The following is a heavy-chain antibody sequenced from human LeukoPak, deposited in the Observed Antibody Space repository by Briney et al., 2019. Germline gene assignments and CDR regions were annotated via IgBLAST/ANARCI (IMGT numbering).Heavy chain of an antibody. CDR1: GYTFTSYD. J-gene: IGHJ6*03. CDR3: ARAGAGYYYYMDV. CDR2: MNPNSGKT. Sequence: ASVKVSCKASGYTFTSYDINWVRQATGQGLEWTGWMNPNSGKTGHAQKFQGRVTITQNTSISTAYMELSSLRSEDTAVYYCARAGAGYYYYMDVWGKGTTVTVSS. V-gene: IGHV1-8*03. D-gene: IGHD3-10*01.